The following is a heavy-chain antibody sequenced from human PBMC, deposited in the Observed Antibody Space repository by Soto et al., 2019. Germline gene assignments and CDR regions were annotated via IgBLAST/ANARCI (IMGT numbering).Heavy chain of an antibody. Sequence: QVQLVESGGGVVQPGRSLRLSCAASGFTFSSYGMHWVRQAPGKGLEWVAVISYDGSNKYYADSVKGRFTISRDNSKNTLELQMNSLRAEDTAGYYCAKVYRRGTGDYKMDVWGKGTTVPVSS. D-gene: IGHD2-8*02. CDR3: AKVYRRGTGDYKMDV. CDR1: GFTFSSYG. CDR2: ISYDGSNK. V-gene: IGHV3-30*18. J-gene: IGHJ6*03.